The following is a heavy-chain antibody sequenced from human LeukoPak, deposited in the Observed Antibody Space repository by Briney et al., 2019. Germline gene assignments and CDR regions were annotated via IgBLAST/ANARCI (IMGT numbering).Heavy chain of an antibody. V-gene: IGHV3-21*01. Sequence: GGSLRLSCAASGFTFSSYSMNWVRQAPGKGLEWVSSISSSSSYIYYADSVKGRFTISRDNAKNSLYLQMNSLRAEDTAVYYCARHPEEPPYQLLLYYYMDVWGKGTTVTVSS. CDR3: ARHPEEPPYQLLLYYYMDV. CDR1: GFTFSSYS. D-gene: IGHD1-14*01. J-gene: IGHJ6*03. CDR2: ISSSSSYI.